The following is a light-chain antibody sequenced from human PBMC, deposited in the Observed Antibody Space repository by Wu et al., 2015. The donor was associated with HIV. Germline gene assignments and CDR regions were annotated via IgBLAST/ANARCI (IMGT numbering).Light chain of an antibody. CDR2: GAS. V-gene: IGKV3-20*01. J-gene: IGKJ4*01. CDR3: QQYADSPPRT. CDR1: QSVSNNY. Sequence: IVLTQSPVTLSLSPGERATLSCRASQSVSNNYLAWYQQRPGQAPRLLISGASRRAPGIPDRFSGSGSGTDFTLSISRLEPEDFAVYYCQQYADSPPRTFGGGTKVEIQ.